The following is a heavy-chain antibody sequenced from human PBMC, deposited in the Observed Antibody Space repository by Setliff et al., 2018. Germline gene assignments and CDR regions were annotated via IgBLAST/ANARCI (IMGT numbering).Heavy chain of an antibody. D-gene: IGHD3-9*01. CDR3: ARERYFDWFFED. CDR1: GGSITSGSFY. Sequence: SETLSLTCTVSGGSITSGSFYWSWIRQSDGKRPEWIGRIHASGSPDYNPSLRGRVTISRDTSTNQFSLKLGSVTAADTAVYYCARERYFDWFFEDWGHGTLVTVSS. J-gene: IGHJ4*01. V-gene: IGHV4-61*02. CDR2: IHASGSP.